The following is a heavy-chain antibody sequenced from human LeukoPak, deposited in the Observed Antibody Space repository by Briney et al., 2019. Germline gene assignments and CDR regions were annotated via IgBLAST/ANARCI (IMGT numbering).Heavy chain of an antibody. V-gene: IGHV3-66*01. CDR3: ARGRNYYDSSPYYFDH. Sequence: GGSLRLSCAASGFTVSTNYMSWVRLAPGKGLQWVSLIYNDGRTYYADSVKGRFIISRDNSKNTLYLQMSSLRAEDTAVYYCARGRNYYDSSPYYFDHWGQGTLVTVSS. D-gene: IGHD3-22*01. CDR1: GFTVSTNY. CDR2: IYNDGRT. J-gene: IGHJ4*02.